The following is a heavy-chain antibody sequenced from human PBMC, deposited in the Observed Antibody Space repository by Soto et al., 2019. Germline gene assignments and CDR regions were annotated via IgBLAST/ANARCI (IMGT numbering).Heavy chain of an antibody. CDR3: ARGDYYDSSGYYPQPEYYYYYGMDV. V-gene: IGHV3-48*02. CDR1: GFTFSSYS. Sequence: PGGSLRLSCAASGFTFSSYSMNWVRQAPGKGLEWVSYISSSSSTIYYADSVKGRFTISRDNAKNSLYLQMNSLRDEDTAVYYCARGDYYDSSGYYPQPEYYYYYGMDVWGQGTTVTVSS. CDR2: ISSSSSTI. D-gene: IGHD3-22*01. J-gene: IGHJ6*02.